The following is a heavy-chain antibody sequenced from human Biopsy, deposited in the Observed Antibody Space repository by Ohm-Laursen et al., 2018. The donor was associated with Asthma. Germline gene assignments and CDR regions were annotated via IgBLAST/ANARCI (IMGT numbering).Heavy chain of an antibody. CDR1: GFVFSQSG. J-gene: IGHJ3*02. Sequence: SLRLSCSASGFVFSQSGMHWVRQAPGKGLEWVALISSDGHNKYYKDSVKGRFTISRDNSKLRLYLEVNSLRVEDSAVYYCARESGQDSGGTGAFDRWGQGIMVAVSS. CDR3: ARESGQDSGGTGAFDR. CDR2: ISSDGHNK. V-gene: IGHV3-30*03. D-gene: IGHD4-23*01.